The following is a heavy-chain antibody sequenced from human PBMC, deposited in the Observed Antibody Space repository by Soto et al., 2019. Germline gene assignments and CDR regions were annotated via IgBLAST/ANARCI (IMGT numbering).Heavy chain of an antibody. V-gene: IGHV5-51*01. J-gene: IGHJ5*02. CDR2: IYPGDSDT. Sequence: PGESLKISCKAFGYSFTNYWIAWVRQMPGKGLEWMGIIYPGDSDTRYSPSFQGQVTIPADKSISTAYLQWSSLMASETAMYYCPTSGRSSLVGWVDPWGQGSLVTVSS. D-gene: IGHD1-26*01. CDR3: PTSGRSSLVGWVDP. CDR1: GYSFTNYW.